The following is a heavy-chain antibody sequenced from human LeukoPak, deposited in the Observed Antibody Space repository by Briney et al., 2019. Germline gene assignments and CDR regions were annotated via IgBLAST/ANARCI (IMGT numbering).Heavy chain of an antibody. D-gene: IGHD6-19*01. Sequence: QTLSLTCAISGDSVSRNSAAWNWTRHSGSGGLEWLGRTYYRSKWYNGYAVSVKSRITINPDTSKNQFTLQLTSVTPEDTAVYYCTRDPSTAVAVTPRPSGTGWFDPWGQGTLVTVSS. CDR2: TYYRSKWYN. CDR3: TRDPSTAVAVTPRPSGTGWFDP. J-gene: IGHJ5*02. V-gene: IGHV6-1*01. CDR1: GDSVSRNSAA.